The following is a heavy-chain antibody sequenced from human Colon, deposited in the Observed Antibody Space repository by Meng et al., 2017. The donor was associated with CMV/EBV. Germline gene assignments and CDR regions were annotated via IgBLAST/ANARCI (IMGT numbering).Heavy chain of an antibody. CDR3: AKAKGSKGGYSYGYIDY. CDR2: IWYDGSNK. CDR1: GFTFSNYA. Sequence: GESLKISCGASGFTFSNYAMHWVRQAPGKGLEWVAVIWYDGSNKYYADSVKGRFTISRDNSKNTLYLQMNSLRAEDTAVYYCAKAKGSKGGYSYGYIDYWGQGTLVTVSS. D-gene: IGHD5-18*01. J-gene: IGHJ4*02. V-gene: IGHV3-33*08.